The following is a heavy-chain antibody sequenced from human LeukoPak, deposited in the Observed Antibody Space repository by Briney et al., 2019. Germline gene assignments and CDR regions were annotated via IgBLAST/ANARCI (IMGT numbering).Heavy chain of an antibody. CDR2: INPNSGGT. CDR3: TRADEYGYFDY. J-gene: IGHJ4*02. CDR1: GYTFTGYY. V-gene: IGHV1-2*02. Sequence: ASVKVSCKASGYTFTGYYMHWVRQAPGQGLEWMGWINPNSGGTNYAQKFQGRVTMTRDTSISTACMELSRLRSDDTAVYYCTRADEYGYFDYWGQGTLVTVSS. D-gene: IGHD4/OR15-4a*01.